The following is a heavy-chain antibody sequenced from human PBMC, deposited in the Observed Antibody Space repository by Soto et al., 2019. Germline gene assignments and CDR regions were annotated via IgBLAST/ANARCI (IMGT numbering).Heavy chain of an antibody. CDR2: ISGSGRTT. D-gene: IGHD3-16*01. CDR1: GFTFGSYA. CDR3: AKFMGPSYSYDSMDV. Sequence: EVQLLESGGGLVQPGGSLRLSCAASGFTFGSYAMNWLRQAPGRGLECVSFISGSGRTTYYADSVKGRFTVSRDNSKNTLYLQMNSLRADDTALYYCAKFMGPSYSYDSMDVWGKGTTVTVSS. V-gene: IGHV3-23*01. J-gene: IGHJ6*03.